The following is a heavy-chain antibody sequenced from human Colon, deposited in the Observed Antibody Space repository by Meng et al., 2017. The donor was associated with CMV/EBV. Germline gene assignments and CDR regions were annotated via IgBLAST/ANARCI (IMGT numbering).Heavy chain of an antibody. V-gene: IGHV4-59*01. D-gene: IGHD1-14*01. Sequence: SETLSLTCTVSGGSIRTYYWSWIRQSPGKGLEWIACMYYSESTSYNPSINSRVTISIDTSKNQISLKLSSVTAADTAVYYCARLSGGNQADALDIWGQGTMVTVSS. J-gene: IGHJ3*02. CDR1: GGSIRTYY. CDR2: MYYSEST. CDR3: ARLSGGNQADALDI.